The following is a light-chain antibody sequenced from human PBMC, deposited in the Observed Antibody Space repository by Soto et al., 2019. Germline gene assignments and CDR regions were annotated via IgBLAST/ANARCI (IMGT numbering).Light chain of an antibody. V-gene: IGKV1-8*01. Sequence: AIRMSQSPSALSASTGDRVTITCRASQGISSYLAWYQQKPGKAPKLLIYAASTLQSGVPSRFSGSGSGTDFTLTISCLQSEDFATYYCQQYYSYPRTFGQVSKVAIK. CDR1: QGISSY. CDR3: QQYYSYPRT. J-gene: IGKJ1*01. CDR2: AAS.